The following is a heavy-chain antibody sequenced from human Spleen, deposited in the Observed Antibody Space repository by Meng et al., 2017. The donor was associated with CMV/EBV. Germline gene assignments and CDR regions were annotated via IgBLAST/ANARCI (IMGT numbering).Heavy chain of an antibody. V-gene: IGHV3-21*01. CDR1: GFTFSSYS. Sequence: CAASGFTFSSYSMNWVRQAPGKGLEWVSSISSSSSYIYYADSVKGRFTISRDNAKNSLYLQMNSLRAEDTAVYYCAREVRVYNGMDVWGQGTMVTVSS. CDR2: ISSSSSYI. J-gene: IGHJ6*02. CDR3: AREVRVYNGMDV.